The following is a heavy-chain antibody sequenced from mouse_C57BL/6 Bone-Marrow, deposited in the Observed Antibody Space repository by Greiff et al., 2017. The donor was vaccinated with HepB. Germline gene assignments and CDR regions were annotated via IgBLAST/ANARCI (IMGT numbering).Heavy chain of an antibody. Sequence: VQLQQSGPELVKPGASVKISCKASGYTFTDYYMNWVKQSHGKSLEWIGDINPNNGGTSYNQKFKGKATLTVDKSSSTAYMELRSLTSEDSAVYYCARWPFGVYWGQGTTLTVSS. CDR3: ARWPFGVY. J-gene: IGHJ2*01. CDR1: GYTFTDYY. CDR2: INPNNGGT. D-gene: IGHD3-1*01. V-gene: IGHV1-26*01.